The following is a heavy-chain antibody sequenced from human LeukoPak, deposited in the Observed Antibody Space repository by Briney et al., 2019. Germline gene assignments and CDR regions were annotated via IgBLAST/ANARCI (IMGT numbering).Heavy chain of an antibody. CDR3: ARDPAGSGFAFDS. Sequence: TGGSLRLSCAASGFIFSNDAMHWVRQAPVKGLEWVAFIWSDGSNKYYADSVKGRFTISRDNSEDTLYLQMNSLRVEDTAVYYCARDPAGSGFAFDSWGQGALVTVSS. V-gene: IGHV3-33*01. J-gene: IGHJ4*02. CDR1: GFIFSNDA. CDR2: IWSDGSNK. D-gene: IGHD1-1*01.